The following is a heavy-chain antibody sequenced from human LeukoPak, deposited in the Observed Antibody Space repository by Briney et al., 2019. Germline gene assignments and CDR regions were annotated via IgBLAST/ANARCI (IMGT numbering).Heavy chain of an antibody. CDR3: ARRYYYGSGSFFFDY. CDR1: GSSISSYY. Sequence: SETLSLTCTVSGSSISSYYWSWIRQPPGKGLEWIGYIYYSGSTNYNPSLKSRVTISVDTSKNQFSLKLSSVTAADTAVYYCARRYYYGSGSFFFDYWGQGTLVTVSS. V-gene: IGHV4-59*01. J-gene: IGHJ4*02. CDR2: IYYSGST. D-gene: IGHD3-10*01.